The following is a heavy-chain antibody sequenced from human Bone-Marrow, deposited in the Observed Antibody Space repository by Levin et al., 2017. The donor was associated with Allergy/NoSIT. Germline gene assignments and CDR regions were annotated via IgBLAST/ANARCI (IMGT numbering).Heavy chain of an antibody. CDR2: IYSGGST. CDR1: GFTVSSNY. J-gene: IGHJ4*02. V-gene: IGHV3-53*01. D-gene: IGHD2-21*02. CDR3: ARVVTPNTTGFDY. Sequence: GESLKISCAASGFTVSSNYMSWVRQAPGKGLEWVSVIYSGGSTYYADSVKGRFTISRDNSKNTLYLQMNSLRAEDTAVYYCARVVTPNTTGFDYWGQGTLVTVSS.